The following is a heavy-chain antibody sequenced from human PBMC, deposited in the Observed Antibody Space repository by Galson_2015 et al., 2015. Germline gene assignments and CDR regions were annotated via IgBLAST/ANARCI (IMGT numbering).Heavy chain of an antibody. J-gene: IGHJ5*02. V-gene: IGHV4-31*03. Sequence: TLSLTCTVSGGSISSGGYYWSWIRQHPGKGLERIGYIYYSGSTYYNPSLKSRVTISVDTSKNQFSLKLSSVTAADTAVYYCARDWGDCSSTSCYRGRWFDPWGQGTLVTVSS. CDR2: IYYSGST. CDR3: ARDWGDCSSTSCYRGRWFDP. D-gene: IGHD2-2*01. CDR1: GGSISSGGYY.